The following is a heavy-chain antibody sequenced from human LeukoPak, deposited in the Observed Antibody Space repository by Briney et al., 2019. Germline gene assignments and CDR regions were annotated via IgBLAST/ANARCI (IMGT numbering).Heavy chain of an antibody. V-gene: IGHV3-13*01. CDR1: GFTFSSHD. D-gene: IGHD2-15*01. CDR3: AREPPTPGYWHFDL. CDR2: ISTSDDI. Sequence: GGSLRLSCVASGFTFSSHDIHWVRQVAGKGLEWLSAISTSDDIHFSDSVKGRFTIYRGDAENSVHLQMRSLTAGDTAVYFCAREPPTPGYWHFDLWGRGTLVTVSS. J-gene: IGHJ2*01.